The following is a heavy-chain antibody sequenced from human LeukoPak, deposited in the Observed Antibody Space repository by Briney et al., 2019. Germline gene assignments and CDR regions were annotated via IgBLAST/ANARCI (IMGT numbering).Heavy chain of an antibody. D-gene: IGHD1-26*01. J-gene: IGHJ4*02. CDR3: TRESGSYHGNDY. CDR1: GYTLTGYY. V-gene: IGHV1-2*06. Sequence: GASAKVSCKASGYTLTGYYMHWVRQAPGQGLEWMGRINPNNGGTNYAQKFQGRVTMTGDTSISTAYMKLSSLRSDDTAVYYCTRESGSYHGNDYWGQGTLVTVSS. CDR2: INPNNGGT.